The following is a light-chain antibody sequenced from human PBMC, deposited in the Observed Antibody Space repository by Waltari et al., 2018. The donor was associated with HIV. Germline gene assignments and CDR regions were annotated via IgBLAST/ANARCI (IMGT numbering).Light chain of an antibody. J-gene: IGKJ3*01. CDR2: TAT. V-gene: IGKV1-39*01. Sequence: DIQMTQSPSSPSASIGDRVTIACRASQHINTYLNWYQQKPGKAPRALISTATTLHSGVPSRFSGNGSGTDFTLTITDLQPEDFATYFCQQSYTSPTFGPGTTVDLK. CDR1: QHINTY. CDR3: QQSYTSPT.